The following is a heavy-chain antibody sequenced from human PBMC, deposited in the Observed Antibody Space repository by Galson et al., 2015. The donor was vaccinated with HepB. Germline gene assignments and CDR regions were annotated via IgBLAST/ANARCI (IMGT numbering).Heavy chain of an antibody. D-gene: IGHD2-2*01. CDR2: IKSKTDGGTT. CDR3: TTAHIVVVGEYYYYMDV. J-gene: IGHJ6*03. Sequence: LRLSCAASGFTFSNAWMSWVRQAPGKGLEWVGRIKSKTDGGTTDYAAPVKGRFTISRDDSKNTLYLQMNSLKTEDTAVYYCTTAHIVVVGEYYYYMDVWGKGTTVTVSS. V-gene: IGHV3-15*01. CDR1: GFTFSNAW.